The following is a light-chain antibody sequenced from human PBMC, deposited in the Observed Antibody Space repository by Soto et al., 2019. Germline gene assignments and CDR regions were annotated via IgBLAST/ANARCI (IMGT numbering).Light chain of an antibody. Sequence: QSVLTQPASVSGSPGQSITIACAWTSSGVGRYSLVSWYQQHPGKAPKVIISEDSKRPSGVSNRFSGSKSGNTASLTISGLQAEDEADYYCCSFAGNSIYVFGTGTKVTVL. CDR1: SSGVGRYSL. CDR2: EDS. CDR3: CSFAGNSIYV. V-gene: IGLV2-23*01. J-gene: IGLJ1*01.